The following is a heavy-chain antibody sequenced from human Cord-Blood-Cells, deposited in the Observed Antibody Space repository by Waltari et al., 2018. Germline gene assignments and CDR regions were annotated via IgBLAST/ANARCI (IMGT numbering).Heavy chain of an antibody. V-gene: IGHV3-7*01. Sequence: EVQLVESGGGLVQPGGSLRLSCAASGFTFSSYWMSWVRQAPGKGVDWGANIKQDGSEKYYGDSVKGRFTISRDNAKNSLYLQMNSLRAEDTAVYYCASFYDILTGYYDAFDIWGQGTMVTVSS. D-gene: IGHD3-9*01. CDR2: IKQDGSEK. CDR1: GFTFSSYW. CDR3: ASFYDILTGYYDAFDI. J-gene: IGHJ3*02.